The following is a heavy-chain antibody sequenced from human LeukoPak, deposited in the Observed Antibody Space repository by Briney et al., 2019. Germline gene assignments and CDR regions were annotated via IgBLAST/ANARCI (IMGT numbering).Heavy chain of an antibody. D-gene: IGHD4-17*01. CDR1: GGSISSSSYY. J-gene: IGHJ3*02. Sequence: SETLSLTCTVFGGSISSSSYYWGWIRQPPGEGLEWIGYIYYSGSTNYNPSLKSRVTISVDTSKNQFSLKLSSVTAADTAVYYCARGPTVTGDAFDIWGQGTMVTVSS. V-gene: IGHV4-61*05. CDR2: IYYSGST. CDR3: ARGPTVTGDAFDI.